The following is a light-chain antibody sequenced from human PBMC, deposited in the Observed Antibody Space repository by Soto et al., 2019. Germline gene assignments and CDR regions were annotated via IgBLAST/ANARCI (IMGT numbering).Light chain of an antibody. CDR3: QQYNNLPFT. CDR2: GAS. Sequence: EIVMTQSPATLSVSPGERATLSCRASQSISSNFAWYQQKHGQAPSLLIYGASTRATGSPATFSGSGSGTEFTLTISSLESEDFAVYYCQQYNNLPFTFGGGTKVDIK. J-gene: IGKJ3*01. CDR1: QSISSN. V-gene: IGKV3-15*01.